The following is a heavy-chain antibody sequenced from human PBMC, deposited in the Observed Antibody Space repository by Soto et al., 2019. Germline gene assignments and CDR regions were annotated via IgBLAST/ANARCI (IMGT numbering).Heavy chain of an antibody. CDR3: ATNYGSGSTHFDN. V-gene: IGHV1-69*02. CDR2: IIPMLGMS. CDR1: GDTFNFYT. J-gene: IGHJ4*02. D-gene: IGHD3-10*01. Sequence: QVQLVQSGAEVKTPGSSVKVSCTASGDTFNFYTLSWVRQAPGQRLEWMGRIIPMLGMSNSAQKFPSRVTMIADKSTRTVYMVLRGLRSEATALYYCATNYGSGSTHFDNWGQGTLVTVSS.